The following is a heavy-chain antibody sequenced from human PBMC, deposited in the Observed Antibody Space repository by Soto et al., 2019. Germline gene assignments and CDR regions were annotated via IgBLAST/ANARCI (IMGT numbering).Heavy chain of an antibody. J-gene: IGHJ4*02. D-gene: IGHD5-12*01. CDR3: ARDEGVASGN. V-gene: IGHV1-3*04. CDR2: INTANDDT. Sequence: ASVKVSCKASGYTFSSSPLHWVRQAPGQRPEWMGWINTANDDTKYSQKFQDRVTLTRDTSASTAYMEVSSLTPGDTAVYYCARDEGVASGNWGQGTLVTVSS. CDR1: GYTFSSSP.